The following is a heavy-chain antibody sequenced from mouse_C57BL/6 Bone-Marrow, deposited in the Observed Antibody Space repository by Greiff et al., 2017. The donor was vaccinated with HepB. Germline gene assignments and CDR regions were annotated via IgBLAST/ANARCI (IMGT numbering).Heavy chain of an antibody. CDR3: ARHDYYGNFFAY. Sequence: VKLVESGAELVKPGASVKLSCKASGYTFTEYTIHWVKQRSGQGLEWIGWFYPGSGSIKYNEKFKDKATLTADKSSSTVYMELSRLTSEDSAVYFCARHDYYGNFFAYWGQGTLVTVSA. CDR2: FYPGSGSI. D-gene: IGHD2-1*01. CDR1: GYTFTEYT. V-gene: IGHV1-62-2*01. J-gene: IGHJ3*01.